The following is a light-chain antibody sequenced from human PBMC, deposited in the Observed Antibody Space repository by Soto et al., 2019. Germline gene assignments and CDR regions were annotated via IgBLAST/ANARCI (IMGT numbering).Light chain of an antibody. CDR2: GAF. V-gene: IGKV1-39*01. CDR3: QQSYSTPIT. J-gene: IGKJ5*01. CDR1: QSIISH. Sequence: DIQMTQSPSSLSASVGDRVTITCRASQSIISHLNWYQQKPGKAPKLLIHGAFTLQSGVPSRFSGSGSGTDFTLTISSLQPEDFATYYCQQSYSTPITFGQGTRLDIK.